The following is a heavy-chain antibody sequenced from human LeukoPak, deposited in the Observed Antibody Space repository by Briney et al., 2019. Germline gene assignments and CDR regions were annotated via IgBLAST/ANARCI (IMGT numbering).Heavy chain of an antibody. CDR2: ISSSSSYI. Sequence: GGPLRLSCAASGFTFSSYSMNWVRQAPGKGLEWVSSISSSSSYIYYADSVKGRFTISNDNAQNFPYLQINSLSADDTALYYCARAGYHFIDYWGQGTLVTVSS. CDR3: ARAGYHFIDY. CDR1: GFTFSSYS. J-gene: IGHJ4*02. V-gene: IGHV3-21*01. D-gene: IGHD1-20*01.